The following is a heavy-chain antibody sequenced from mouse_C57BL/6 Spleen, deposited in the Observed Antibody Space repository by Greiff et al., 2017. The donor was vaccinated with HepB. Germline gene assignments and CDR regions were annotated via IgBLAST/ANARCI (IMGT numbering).Heavy chain of an antibody. CDR2: IYPGDGDT. CDR3: ARLDGSSDYFDD. Sequence: QVQLQQSGPELVKPGASVKISCKASGYAFSSSWMNWVKQRPGKGLEWIGRIYPGDGDTNYNGKFKGKATLTADKSSSTAYMQLSSLTSEDSAVYFCARLDGSSDYFDDWGQGTTLTVSS. CDR1: GYAFSSSW. V-gene: IGHV1-82*01. J-gene: IGHJ2*01. D-gene: IGHD1-1*01.